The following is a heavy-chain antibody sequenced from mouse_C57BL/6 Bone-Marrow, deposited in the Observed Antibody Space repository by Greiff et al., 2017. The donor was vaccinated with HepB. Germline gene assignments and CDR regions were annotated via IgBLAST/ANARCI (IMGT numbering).Heavy chain of an antibody. V-gene: IGHV5-4*01. CDR2: ISDGGSYT. D-gene: IGHD1-1*01. J-gene: IGHJ1*03. Sequence: EVQLVESGGGLVKPGGSLKLSCAASGFTFSSYAMSWVRQTPEKRLEWVATISDGGSYTYYPDNVKGRFTISRDNAKNNLYLQMSHLKSEDTAMYYCARENYYGHWYFDVWGTGTTVTVSS. CDR1: GFTFSSYA. CDR3: ARENYYGHWYFDV.